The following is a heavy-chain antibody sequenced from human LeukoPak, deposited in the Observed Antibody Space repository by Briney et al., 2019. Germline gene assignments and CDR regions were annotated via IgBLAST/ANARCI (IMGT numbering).Heavy chain of an antibody. CDR3: ERALGLSAGTH. V-gene: IGHV1-2*02. Sequence: ASVKVSCKASGDTLTALYIHWVRQAPGQGLEWMGWINPNNGDSDCPQKFKGRVTMTRDTSINTAYMEVSRLMSDDTSVYFCERALGLSAGTHWGQGTLVTVSS. CDR2: INPNNGDS. J-gene: IGHJ4*02. CDR1: GDTLTALY. D-gene: IGHD6-13*01.